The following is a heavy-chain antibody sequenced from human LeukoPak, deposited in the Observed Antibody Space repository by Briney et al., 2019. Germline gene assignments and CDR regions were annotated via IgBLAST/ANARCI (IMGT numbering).Heavy chain of an antibody. V-gene: IGHV4-34*01. CDR3: ARVSFFRWAATRPSYYYYYMDV. CDR1: GGSFSGYY. Sequence: SETLSLTCAVYGGSFSGYYWSWIRQPPGKGLEWIGEINHSGSTNYNPSLKSRVTISVDTSKNQSSLKLSSVTAADTAVYYCARVSFFRWAATRPSYYYYYMDVWGKGTTVTISS. J-gene: IGHJ6*03. D-gene: IGHD2-15*01. CDR2: INHSGST.